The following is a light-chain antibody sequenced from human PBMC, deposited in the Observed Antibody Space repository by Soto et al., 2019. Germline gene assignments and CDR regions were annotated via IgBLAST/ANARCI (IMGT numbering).Light chain of an antibody. CDR2: GAS. CDR1: QSVSSSF. V-gene: IGKV3-20*01. CDR3: QQDGTSPWT. Sequence: EIVLTQSPGTLSLSPGERATLSCRASQSVSSSFLAWYQQKPGQAPRLLIYGASSRATGISDRFSGSGSGTDFTLTISRLEPEDFAVYYCQQDGTSPWTFGQGTKLEIK. J-gene: IGKJ1*01.